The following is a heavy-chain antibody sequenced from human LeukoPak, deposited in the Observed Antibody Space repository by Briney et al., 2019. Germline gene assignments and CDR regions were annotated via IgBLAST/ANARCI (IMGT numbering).Heavy chain of an antibody. D-gene: IGHD5-18*01. CDR2: ISGSGGST. J-gene: IGHJ4*02. V-gene: IGHV3-23*01. CDR1: GFTFSSYA. Sequence: GGSLRLSCAASGFTFSSYAMSWVRQAPGKGLGWVSAISGSGGSTYYANSVKGRFTIFRDNSKNTLYLQMNSLRAEDTAVYYCAKIHGYSYGIFDYWGQGTLVTVSS. CDR3: AKIHGYSYGIFDY.